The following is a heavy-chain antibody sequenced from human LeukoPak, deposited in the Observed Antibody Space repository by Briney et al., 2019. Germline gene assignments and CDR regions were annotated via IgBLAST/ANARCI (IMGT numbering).Heavy chain of an antibody. CDR1: GGSISSSSYY. D-gene: IGHD3-9*01. J-gene: IGHJ4*02. Sequence: SETLSLTCTVSGGSISSSSYYWGWIRQPPGKGLEWIGSIYYSGSTYYNPSLKSRVTISVDTSKNQFSLKLSSLTAADTAVYYCAREPFDILTGGFDYWGQGTLVIVSS. CDR3: AREPFDILTGGFDY. CDR2: IYYSGST. V-gene: IGHV4-39*07.